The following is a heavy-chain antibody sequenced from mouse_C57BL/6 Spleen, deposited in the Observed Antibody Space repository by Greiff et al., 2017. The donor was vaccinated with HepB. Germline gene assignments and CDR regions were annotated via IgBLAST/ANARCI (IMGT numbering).Heavy chain of an antibody. D-gene: IGHD2-3*01. J-gene: IGHJ4*01. CDR2: IRNKANGYTT. Sequence: EVNLVESGGGLVQPGASLRLSCAASGFTFTDYYMSWVRQPPGKAPEWLALIRNKANGYTTEYTASVKGRFTISRDNSQNILYLQMNTLRSEDSATYYCVKAVDRYDGYGAMDYWGQGTSVTVSS. CDR3: VKAVDRYDGYGAMDY. CDR1: GFTFTDYY. V-gene: IGHV7-4*01.